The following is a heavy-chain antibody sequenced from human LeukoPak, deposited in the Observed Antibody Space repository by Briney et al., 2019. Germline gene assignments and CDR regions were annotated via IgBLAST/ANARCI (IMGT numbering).Heavy chain of an antibody. J-gene: IGHJ4*02. CDR1: GGTFSSYA. CDR3: ARGNWNDEGGTGLDS. CDR2: INPNSGGT. D-gene: IGHD1-1*01. Sequence: GASVKVSCKASGGTFSSYAISWVRQAPGQGLEWMGWINPNSGGTNYAQKFQGRVTMTRDTSISTAYMDLSRLRSDDTAAYYWARGNWNDEGGTGLDSWGQGTLVTVSS. V-gene: IGHV1-2*02.